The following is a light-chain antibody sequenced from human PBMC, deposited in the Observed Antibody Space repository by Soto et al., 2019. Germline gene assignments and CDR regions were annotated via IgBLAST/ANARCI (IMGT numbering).Light chain of an antibody. V-gene: IGKV3-15*01. CDR3: QHYNKWPLT. CDR2: FAS. CDR1: QSVSNN. J-gene: IGKJ4*01. Sequence: EIVMTQSPATLSLSPGEKVTLSCRASQSVSNNLAWYQQKPGQAPRLLIYFASTRATGIPARFSGSGSGTEFTLTISSLQSEDSATYYCQHYNKWPLTFGGGTKVETK.